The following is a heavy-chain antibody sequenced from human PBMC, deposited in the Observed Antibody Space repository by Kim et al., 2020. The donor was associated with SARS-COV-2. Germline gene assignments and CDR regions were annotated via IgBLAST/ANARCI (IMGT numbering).Heavy chain of an antibody. V-gene: IGHV3-23*01. Sequence: YADSVRGRFTISRDNSANTMYLQMNSLRVEDTALYYWARAASGATWYFDSWGQGTLVTVSS. D-gene: IGHD1-26*01. J-gene: IGHJ4*02. CDR3: ARAASGATWYFDS.